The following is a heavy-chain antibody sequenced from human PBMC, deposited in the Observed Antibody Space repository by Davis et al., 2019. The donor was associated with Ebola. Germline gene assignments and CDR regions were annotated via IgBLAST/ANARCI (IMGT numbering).Heavy chain of an antibody. Sequence: MPSETLSLTCAVYGGSFSGYYWSWIRQPPGKGLEWIGEINHSGSTNYNRSVKSRFTISVDTSKNQFSLKLSSVTAADPAVYYCARGGAIAAAGTLRQEHLDYWGQGTLVTVSS. V-gene: IGHV4-34*01. CDR1: GGSFSGYY. J-gene: IGHJ4*02. D-gene: IGHD6-13*01. CDR2: INHSGST. CDR3: ARGGAIAAAGTLRQEHLDY.